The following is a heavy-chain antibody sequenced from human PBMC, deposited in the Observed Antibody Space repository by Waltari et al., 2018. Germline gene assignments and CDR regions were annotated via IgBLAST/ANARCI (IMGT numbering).Heavy chain of an antibody. CDR2: TYYRSKWFN. V-gene: IGHV6-1*01. CDR3: ARRESSGWHNGREYYGMDV. J-gene: IGHJ6*02. D-gene: IGHD6-19*01. CDR1: GDSVSSNSAT. Sequence: QVQLQQSGPGLVKHSQTLSLTCVIYGDSVSSNSATWNWIRQSPSRGLEWLGRTYYRSKWFNDYADSVKSRITINVDTSKNQFSLQLNSVTPEDTAVYFCARRESSGWHNGREYYGMDVWGQGTTVTVSS.